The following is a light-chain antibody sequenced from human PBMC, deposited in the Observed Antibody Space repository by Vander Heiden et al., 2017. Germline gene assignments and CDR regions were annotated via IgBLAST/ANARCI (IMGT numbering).Light chain of an antibody. CDR1: KLRDIY. V-gene: IGLV3-1*01. J-gene: IGLJ2*01. Sequence: SSELTQPPSLSVSPGWTASITCSGAKLRDIYAYWYQQKPGQSPVLVINQGSKGPSGIPERFSGSNSGNTAALTISGDHTVDEADYYCQAWDSFVVFGGGTKLTVL. CDR3: QAWDSFVV. CDR2: QGS.